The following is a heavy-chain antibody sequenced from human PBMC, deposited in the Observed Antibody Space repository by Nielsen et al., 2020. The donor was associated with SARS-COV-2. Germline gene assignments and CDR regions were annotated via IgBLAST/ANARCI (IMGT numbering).Heavy chain of an antibody. CDR1: GFSFNTYS. Sequence: GESLTISCVASGFSFNTYSMNWVRQGPGKGLEWVGRIKSKVDGGTTDYAGPVKGRFTISRDDSKNTLYLQMNSLKTEDTAVYYCTTGGITMVRGVMQYWGQGTLVTVSP. J-gene: IGHJ1*01. CDR3: TTGGITMVRGVMQY. V-gene: IGHV3-15*01. D-gene: IGHD3-10*01. CDR2: IKSKVDGGTT.